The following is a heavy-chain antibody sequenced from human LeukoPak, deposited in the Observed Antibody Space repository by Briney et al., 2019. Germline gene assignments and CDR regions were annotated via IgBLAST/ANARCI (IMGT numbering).Heavy chain of an antibody. CDR1: GYSFSTHG. CDR3: ASSSTTPYYYYYMDV. CDR2: IIPIFGTA. Sequence: SVKVSCKTSGYSFSTHGVSWVRQAPGQGLEWMGGIIPIFGTANYAQKFQGRVTITADESTSTAYMELSSLRSEDTAVYYCASSSTTPYYYYYMDVWGKGTTVTVSS. D-gene: IGHD1-26*01. J-gene: IGHJ6*03. V-gene: IGHV1-69*13.